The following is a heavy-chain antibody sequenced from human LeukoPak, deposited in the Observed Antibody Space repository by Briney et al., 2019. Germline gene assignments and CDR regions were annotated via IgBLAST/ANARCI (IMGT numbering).Heavy chain of an antibody. Sequence: KPSETLSLTCAVSGGSISSGGYSWSWIRQPPGKGLEWIGYIYYSGSTYYNPSLKSRVTISVDTSKNQFSLKLSSVTAADTAVYYCARGYYYGSGSYFEGFDPWGQGTLVTVSS. CDR1: GGSISSGGYS. V-gene: IGHV4-30-4*07. CDR3: ARGYYYGSGSYFEGFDP. D-gene: IGHD3-10*01. J-gene: IGHJ5*02. CDR2: IYYSGST.